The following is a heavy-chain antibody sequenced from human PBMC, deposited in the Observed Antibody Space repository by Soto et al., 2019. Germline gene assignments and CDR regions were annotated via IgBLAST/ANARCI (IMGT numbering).Heavy chain of an antibody. CDR1: GFTFSSYG. CDR3: AKDIYKGAAGTILDC. J-gene: IGHJ4*02. CDR2: ISYDGSNN. V-gene: IGHV3-30*18. D-gene: IGHD6-13*01. Sequence: VQLVESGGGVVQPGRSLRLSCAASGFTFSSYGMHWVRQAPGKGLEWVAVISYDGSNNYYADSVKGRFTISRDNSKSTLYLEMDSLRAEVTAVYYCAKDIYKGAAGTILDCWGQGTLVTVSS.